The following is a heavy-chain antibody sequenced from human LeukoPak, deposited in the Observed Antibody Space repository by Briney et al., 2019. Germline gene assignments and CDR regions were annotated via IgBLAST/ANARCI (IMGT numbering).Heavy chain of an antibody. CDR2: INPNSGGT. CDR1: GYTFTGYY. Sequence: ASVKVSCKASGYTFTGYYMHWVRQAPGQGLEWMGWINPNSGGTNYAQKFQGRVTMTRDTSISTAYMEPSRLRSDDTAVYYCARVQRGPSDYYYYGMDVWGQGTTVTVSS. V-gene: IGHV1-2*02. J-gene: IGHJ6*02. CDR3: ARVQRGPSDYYYYGMDV.